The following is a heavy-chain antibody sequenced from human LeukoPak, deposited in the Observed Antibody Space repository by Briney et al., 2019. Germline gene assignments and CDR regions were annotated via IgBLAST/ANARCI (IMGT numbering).Heavy chain of an antibody. Sequence: GGSLRLSCAASGFTVSNNYMSWVRQAPGKGLEWVSVIYSGVTAHYADSVKGRFTISRDNSKNTLYLQMNSLRAEDTAVYYCARDAGGYGMDVWGQGTTVTVSS. V-gene: IGHV3-66*01. CDR3: ARDAGGYGMDV. CDR2: IYSGVTA. CDR1: GFTVSNNY. J-gene: IGHJ6*02. D-gene: IGHD2-8*02.